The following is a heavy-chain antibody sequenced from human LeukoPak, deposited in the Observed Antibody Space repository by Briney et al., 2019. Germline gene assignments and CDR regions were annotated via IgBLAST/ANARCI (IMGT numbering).Heavy chain of an antibody. CDR3: ARGGRESIAAFTGAFDI. CDR2: IYYSGST. J-gene: IGHJ3*02. D-gene: IGHD6-6*01. CDR1: GGSISSYY. Sequence: SETLSLTCTVSGGSISSYYWSWIRQPPGKGLEWIGYIYYSGSTNYSPSLKSRVTISVDTSKNQFSLKLSSVTAADTAVYYCARGGRESIAAFTGAFDIWGQGTMVTVSS. V-gene: IGHV4-59*01.